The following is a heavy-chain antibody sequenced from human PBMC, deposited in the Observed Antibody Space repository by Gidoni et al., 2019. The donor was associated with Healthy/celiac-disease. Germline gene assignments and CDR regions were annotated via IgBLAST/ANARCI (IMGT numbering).Heavy chain of an antibody. CDR3: TRDRYYYDSSGYYFLFDY. D-gene: IGHD3-22*01. J-gene: IGHJ4*02. V-gene: IGHV3-49*04. CDR2: IRSKAYGGTT. CDR1: GFTFGDYA. Sequence: EVQLVESGGGLVQPGRSLRLSCTASGFTFGDYAMSWVRRAPGKGLEWVGFIRSKAYGGTTEYAASVKGRFTISRDDSKSIAYLQMNSLKTEDTAVYYCTRDRYYYDSSGYYFLFDYWGQGTLVTVSS.